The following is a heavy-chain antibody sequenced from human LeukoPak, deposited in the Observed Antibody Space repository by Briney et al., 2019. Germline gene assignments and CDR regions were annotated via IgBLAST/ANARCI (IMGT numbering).Heavy chain of an antibody. CDR1: GFTFDDYV. Sequence: GGSLRLSCAASGFTFDDYVMSWVRQAPGKGLEWVSGINWNGGGTSYADSVKGRFTISRDNAKNSLSLQMDSLRAEDTALYYCARDVNYYDSSGYYSSFDYWGQGTLVTVPS. CDR3: ARDVNYYDSSGYYSSFDY. D-gene: IGHD3-22*01. CDR2: INWNGGGT. V-gene: IGHV3-20*04. J-gene: IGHJ4*02.